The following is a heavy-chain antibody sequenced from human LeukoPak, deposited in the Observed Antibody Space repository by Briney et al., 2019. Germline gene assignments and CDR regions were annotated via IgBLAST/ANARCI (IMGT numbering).Heavy chain of an antibody. CDR1: GGSISSYY. J-gene: IGHJ1*01. Sequence: SETLSLTCTVSGGSISSYYWSWIRQPAGKGLEWIGRIYTSGSTNYNPSLNSRVTMSVDTSKNQFSLKLSSVTAADTAVYYCARSFGSSWRAEYFQHWGQGTLVTVSS. CDR3: ARSFGSSWRAEYFQH. D-gene: IGHD6-13*01. CDR2: IYTSGST. V-gene: IGHV4-4*07.